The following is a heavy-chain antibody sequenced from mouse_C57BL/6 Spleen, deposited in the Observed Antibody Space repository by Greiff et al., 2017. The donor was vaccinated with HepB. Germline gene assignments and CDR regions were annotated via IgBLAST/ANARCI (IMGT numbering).Heavy chain of an antibody. D-gene: IGHD4-1*01. CDR2: ISSGGDYI. CDR3: TRGTGRDAMDY. V-gene: IGHV5-9-1*02. CDR1: GFTFSSYA. Sequence: EVQGVESGEGLVKPGGSLKLSCAASGFTFSSYAMSWVRQTPEKRLEWVAYISSGGDYISYADTVKGRFTISRDNARNTLYLQMISLKSEDTAMYYCTRGTGRDAMDYWGQGTSVTVSS. J-gene: IGHJ4*01.